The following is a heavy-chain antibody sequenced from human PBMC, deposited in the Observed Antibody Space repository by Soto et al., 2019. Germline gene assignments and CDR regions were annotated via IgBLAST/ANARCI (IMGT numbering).Heavy chain of an antibody. Sequence: EVQLVESGGGLVQPGGSLRLSCAASGFTFSSYSMNWVRQAPGKGLEWVSYISSSSSTIYYADSVKGRFTISRDNAKNSLYLQMNSLRAEDTAVYYCARSHRGYSGYEYFDYWGQGTLVTVSS. J-gene: IGHJ4*02. CDR1: GFTFSSYS. CDR2: ISSSSSTI. D-gene: IGHD5-12*01. CDR3: ARSHRGYSGYEYFDY. V-gene: IGHV3-48*01.